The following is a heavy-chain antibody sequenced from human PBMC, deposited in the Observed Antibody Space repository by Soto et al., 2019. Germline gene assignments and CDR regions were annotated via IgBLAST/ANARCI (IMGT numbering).Heavy chain of an antibody. V-gene: IGHV4-31*01. J-gene: IGHJ4*02. CDR3: ARDLSADY. CDR2: IYYIGSX. Sequence: PSETLSLTRTVSCGSISSVGYYWSWIRQHPGKCLEWIGYIYYIGSXXYNPSLKXXVTISVDTSNXQFSLXLISVTSADTAVYYCARDLSADYWRQGTLVTVSS. CDR1: CGSISSVGYY.